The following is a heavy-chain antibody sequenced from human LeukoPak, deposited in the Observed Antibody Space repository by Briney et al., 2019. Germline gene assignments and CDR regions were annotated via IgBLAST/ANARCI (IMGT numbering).Heavy chain of an antibody. CDR2: IYSGGST. J-gene: IGHJ6*02. CDR3: ARGSVTTGPFGMDV. D-gene: IGHD5-18*01. Sequence: PGGSLRLSCTASGFTVSSNYMSWVRQAPGKGLEWVSVIYSGGSTYYADSVKGRFTISRDNSKNTQYLQMNSLRAEDTAVYYCARGSVTTGPFGMDVWGQGTTVTVSS. V-gene: IGHV3-66*01. CDR1: GFTVSSNY.